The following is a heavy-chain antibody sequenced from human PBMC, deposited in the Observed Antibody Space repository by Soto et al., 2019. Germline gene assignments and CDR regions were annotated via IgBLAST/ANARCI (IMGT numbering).Heavy chain of an antibody. CDR1: GDSVSSGSHY. CDR2: IHYSGNT. CDR3: ARYSGTYYVY. Sequence: QVQLQESGPGLVKPSETLSLICTVSGDSVSSGSHYWSWVRQPPGKGLEWIGFIHYSGNTNYNPSLKSRVTIALDTSKNQLSPKLSSVTAADTAVYYCARYSGTYYVYWGQGTLVTVSS. D-gene: IGHD1-26*01. V-gene: IGHV4-61*01. J-gene: IGHJ4*02.